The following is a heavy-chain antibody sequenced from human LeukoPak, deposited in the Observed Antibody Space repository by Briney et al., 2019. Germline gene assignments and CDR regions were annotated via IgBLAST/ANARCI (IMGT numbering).Heavy chain of an antibody. J-gene: IGHJ2*01. D-gene: IGHD5-18*01. CDR2: VYYDGSP. CDR1: GGSIGSGDYY. Sequence: SETLSLTCTVSGGSIGSGDYYWAWIRQTPGKGLEWSGYVYYDGSPYYNPSLRGRLSLSVDTSQNQFSLRLTSVTAADTAVYYCARVGYSYGHYWYFDLWGRGTLVTVSS. CDR3: ARVGYSYGHYWYFDL. V-gene: IGHV4-31*03.